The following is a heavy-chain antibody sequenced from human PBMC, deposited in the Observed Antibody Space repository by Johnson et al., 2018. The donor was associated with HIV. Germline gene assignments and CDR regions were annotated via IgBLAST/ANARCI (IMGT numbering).Heavy chain of an antibody. CDR2: IKHDGSEK. J-gene: IGHJ3*02. CDR3: ARERSIAASPAFDI. CDR1: GFTFSSYW. Sequence: VQVVESGGGLVQPGGSLRLSCAASGFTFSSYWMSWVRQAPGKGLEWVANIKHDGSEKYYVDSVKGRFTISRDNAKNSLYLQMNSLRAEDTAVYYCARERSIAASPAFDIWGQGTMVTVSS. D-gene: IGHD6-6*01. V-gene: IGHV3-7*05.